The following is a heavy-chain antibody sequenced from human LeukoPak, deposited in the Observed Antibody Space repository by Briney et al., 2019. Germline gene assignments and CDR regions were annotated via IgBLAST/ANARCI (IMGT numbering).Heavy chain of an antibody. V-gene: IGHV3-9*01. CDR1: GFTFDDYA. Sequence: AGGSLRLSCAASGFTFDDYAMHWVRHAPGKGLEWVSGISWNSGSIGYADSVKGRFTISRDNAKNSLYLQMNSLRAEDTALYYCAKGGHGYYYYYGMDVWGQGTTVTVSS. CDR3: AKGGHGYYYYYGMDV. CDR2: ISWNSGSI. J-gene: IGHJ6*02.